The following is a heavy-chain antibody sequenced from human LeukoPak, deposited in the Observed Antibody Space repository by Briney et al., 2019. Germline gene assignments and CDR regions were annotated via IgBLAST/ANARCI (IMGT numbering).Heavy chain of an antibody. D-gene: IGHD3-16*02. Sequence: ASVKVSCKASGGTVSRYPISWVRQAPGQGLEWMGGIIPIFGTANYAQKFQGRVTITADESTSTAYMELSTLRSEDTAVYYCATIKITFGGLFVLGFRKNYLFDFWGQGTLVTVSS. CDR3: ATIKITFGGLFVLGFRKNYLFDF. J-gene: IGHJ4*02. CDR1: GGTVSRYP. V-gene: IGHV1-69*01. CDR2: IIPIFGTA.